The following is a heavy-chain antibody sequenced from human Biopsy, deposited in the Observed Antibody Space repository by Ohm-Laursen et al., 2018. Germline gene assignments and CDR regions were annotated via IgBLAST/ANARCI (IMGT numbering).Heavy chain of an antibody. D-gene: IGHD6-6*01. Sequence: SLRLSCAASGFTFSSYAMEWVRQAPGKGLEWVSSIAERSTYISYADSVMGRFTISRDNAQNSLYLQMNNLRVEDTAVYYCARERGRKSIAATDYWGQGVLVTVSS. CDR2: IAERSTYI. CDR1: GFTFSSYA. CDR3: ARERGRKSIAATDY. J-gene: IGHJ4*02. V-gene: IGHV3-21*06.